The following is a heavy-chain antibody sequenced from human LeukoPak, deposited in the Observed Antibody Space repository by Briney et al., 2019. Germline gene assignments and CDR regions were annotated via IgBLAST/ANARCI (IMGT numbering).Heavy chain of an antibody. Sequence: SETLSLTSTVSGGSVSSGPHYWSWIRQPPGKGLEWIAYIHYSGSTKYNPSLKSRLTISLDTSKNQFSLHLTSVTAADTAVYFCARTWDYWGQGTLVTVSS. J-gene: IGHJ4*02. CDR3: ARTWDY. CDR1: GGSVSSGPHY. V-gene: IGHV4-61*01. CDR2: IHYSGST.